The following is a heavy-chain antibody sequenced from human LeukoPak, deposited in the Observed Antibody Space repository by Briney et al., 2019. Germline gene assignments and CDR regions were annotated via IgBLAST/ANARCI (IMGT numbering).Heavy chain of an antibody. CDR1: GGSISSYY. CDR3: ARIGPRKWLPRDYMDV. J-gene: IGHJ6*03. Sequence: PSETLSLTCTVSGGSISSYYWSWIRQPAGKGLEWIGRIYISGSTNYNPSLKSRVTMSVDTSKNQFSLKVSSVTAADTAVYYCARIGPRKWLPRDYMDVWGEGTTVTVSS. CDR2: IYISGST. V-gene: IGHV4-4*07. D-gene: IGHD5-12*01.